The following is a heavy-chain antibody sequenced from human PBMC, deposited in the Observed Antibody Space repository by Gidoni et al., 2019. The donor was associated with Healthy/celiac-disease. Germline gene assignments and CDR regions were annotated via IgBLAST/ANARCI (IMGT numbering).Heavy chain of an antibody. CDR2: INHSGST. CDR1: GGSFSGYY. J-gene: IGHJ4*02. V-gene: IGHV4-34*01. Sequence: QVQLQQWGAGLLKPSETLSLTCAVSGGSFSGYYWSWIRQPPGKGLEWIGEINHSGSTNYNPSLKSRVTISVDTSKNQFSLKLSSVTAADTAVYYCARVSWYSGSYWGQGTLVTVSS. CDR3: ARVSWYSGSY. D-gene: IGHD1-26*01.